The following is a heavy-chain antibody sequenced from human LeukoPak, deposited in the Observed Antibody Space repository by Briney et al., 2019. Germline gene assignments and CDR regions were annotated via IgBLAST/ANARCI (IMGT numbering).Heavy chain of an antibody. J-gene: IGHJ4*02. CDR2: TYYSGST. Sequence: SETLSLTCTVSGGSISSSSYYWGWIRQPPGKGLEWIGSTYYSGSTYYNPSLKSRVTISVDTSKNQFSLKLSSVTAADTAVYYCAREGIAAAAFDYWGQGTLVTVSS. CDR1: GGSISSSSYY. V-gene: IGHV4-39*07. D-gene: IGHD6-13*01. CDR3: AREGIAAAAFDY.